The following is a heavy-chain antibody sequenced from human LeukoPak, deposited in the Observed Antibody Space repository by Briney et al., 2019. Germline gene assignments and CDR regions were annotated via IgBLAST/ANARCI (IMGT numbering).Heavy chain of an antibody. J-gene: IGHJ4*02. CDR3: ARTYCSGGSCHFDY. CDR2: IYYSGNT. D-gene: IGHD2-15*01. CDR1: GGSISSYY. V-gene: IGHV4-59*08. Sequence: SETLSLTCTVSGGSISSYYWSWIRQPPGKGLEWIGYIYYSGNTDSNPSLKSRVTISVDTSKNQFSLKLSSVTAADTAVYYCARTYCSGGSCHFDYWGQGTLVTFSS.